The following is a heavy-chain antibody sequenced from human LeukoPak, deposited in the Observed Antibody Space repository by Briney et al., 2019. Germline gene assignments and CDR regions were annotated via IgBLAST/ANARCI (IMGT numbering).Heavy chain of an antibody. Sequence: SETLSLTCAVYGGSFSGYYWSWIRQPPGKGLEWIGEINHSGSTNYNPSLKSRVTISVDTSRNQFSLKLSSVTAADTAVYYCARDGYCSGGSCFLLLDYWGQGTLVTVSS. CDR3: ARDGYCSGGSCFLLLDY. D-gene: IGHD2-15*01. CDR1: GGSFSGYY. J-gene: IGHJ4*02. V-gene: IGHV4-34*01. CDR2: INHSGST.